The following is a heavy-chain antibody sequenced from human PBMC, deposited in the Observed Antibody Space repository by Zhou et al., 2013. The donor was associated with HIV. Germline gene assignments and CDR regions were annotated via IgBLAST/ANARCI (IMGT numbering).Heavy chain of an antibody. V-gene: IGHV1-2*02. Sequence: QVKVVQSGAEVRKPGASVKVACKTSGYIFNAYYIHWVRQAPGQGLEWMGWIIPSSGETDYAQRFQGRVTMTRDPSVTTVHMELSRLTSDDTAIYYCAREKLGMGGAGPFDYWGPGTRAHRLL. CDR1: GYIFNAYY. CDR3: AREKLGMGGAGPFDY. CDR2: IIPSSGET. J-gene: IGHJ4*02. D-gene: IGHD7-27*01.